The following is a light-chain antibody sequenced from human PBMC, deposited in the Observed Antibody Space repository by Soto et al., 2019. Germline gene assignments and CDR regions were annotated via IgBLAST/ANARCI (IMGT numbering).Light chain of an antibody. CDR3: QQYNSYSWT. Sequence: DIQMTQSPSTLSASVGDRVTITCRASQSISSWLAWYQQKPGKAPMLLIYDASSLESGVPSRFSGSGSGTEFTLTISSLQPDDFATYYCQQYNSYSWTFAQGTKVEIK. J-gene: IGKJ1*01. CDR1: QSISSW. V-gene: IGKV1-5*01. CDR2: DAS.